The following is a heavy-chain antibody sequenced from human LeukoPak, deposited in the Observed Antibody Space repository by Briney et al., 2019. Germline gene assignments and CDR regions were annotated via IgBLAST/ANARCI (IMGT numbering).Heavy chain of an antibody. CDR3: ARDRHPAGGDYGFYYFDY. J-gene: IGHJ4*02. V-gene: IGHV4-4*07. Sequence: SETLSLTCTVSGGSISSYYWSWIRQPAGKGLEWIGRIYTSGSTNYNPSLKSRVTMSVDTSKNQFSLKLSSVTAADTAVYYCARDRHPAGGDYGFYYFDYWGQGTLVTVSS. D-gene: IGHD4-17*01. CDR1: GGSISSYY. CDR2: IYTSGST.